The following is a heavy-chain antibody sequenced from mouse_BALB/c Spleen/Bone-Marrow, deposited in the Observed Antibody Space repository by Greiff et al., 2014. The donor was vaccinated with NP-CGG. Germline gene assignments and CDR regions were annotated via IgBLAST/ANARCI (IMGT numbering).Heavy chain of an antibody. Sequence: QVQLQQSGPGLVQPSQNLSITCTVSSFSLSSFGLHWVRQSPGKGLEWLGVIWSGGSTDYNAAFISRLSISKDNSKSQVFFKMNSLQANDTAIYYCARNWDDYAMDYWGQRTSVTVSS. V-gene: IGHV2-2*02. CDR1: SFSLSSFG. D-gene: IGHD4-1*01. CDR2: IWSGGST. J-gene: IGHJ4*01. CDR3: ARNWDDYAMDY.